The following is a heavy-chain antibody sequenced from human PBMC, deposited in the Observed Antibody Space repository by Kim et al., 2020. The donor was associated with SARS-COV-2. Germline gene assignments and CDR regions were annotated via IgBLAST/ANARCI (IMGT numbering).Heavy chain of an antibody. CDR2: ISGSGGST. CDR3: AKDHSTMVRGWGYYYYGMDV. D-gene: IGHD3-10*01. V-gene: IGHV3-23*01. CDR1: GFTFSSYA. J-gene: IGHJ6*02. Sequence: GGSLRLSCAASGFTFSSYAMSWVRQAPGKGLEWVSAISGSGGSTYYADSVKGRFTISRDNSKNTLYLQMNSLRAEDTAVYYCAKDHSTMVRGWGYYYYGMDVWGQGTTVTVSS.